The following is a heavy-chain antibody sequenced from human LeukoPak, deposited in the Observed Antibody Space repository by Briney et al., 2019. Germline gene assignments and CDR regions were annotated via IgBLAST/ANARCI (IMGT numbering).Heavy chain of an antibody. V-gene: IGHV3-74*01. J-gene: IGHJ4*02. CDR1: GFTFSSSW. CDR3: AREGRGGYYGFDY. CDR2: INSDGSST. D-gene: IGHD3-3*01. Sequence: GGSLRLSCAASGFTFSSSWMHWVRHAPGKGLVWVSRINSDGSSTNYADSVKGRFTISRDNAKNTLYLQMNSLRAEDTPVYYCAREGRGGYYGFDYWGQGTLVTVSS.